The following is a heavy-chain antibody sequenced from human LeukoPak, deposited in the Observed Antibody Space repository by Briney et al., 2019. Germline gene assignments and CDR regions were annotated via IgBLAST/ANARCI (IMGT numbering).Heavy chain of an antibody. J-gene: IGHJ3*02. CDR3: ARRPSNLVAFDI. CDR1: GGSISSSY. V-gene: IGHV4-59*08. CDR2: IYYTGNT. Sequence: SETLSLTCTVSGGSISSSYWSWIRQPPGKGLEWIGYIYYTGNTNYIPSLKSRVTISVDTSNNQFSLRLSSVTAADTAVYYCARRPSNLVAFDIWGQGTVVTVSS. D-gene: IGHD4/OR15-4a*01.